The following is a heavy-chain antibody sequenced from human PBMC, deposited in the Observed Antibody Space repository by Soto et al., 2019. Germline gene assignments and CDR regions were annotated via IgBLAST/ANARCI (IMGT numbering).Heavy chain of an antibody. D-gene: IGHD6-19*01. CDR3: ARDRGYGSGALDY. CDR2: VYQSGSP. J-gene: IGHJ4*02. Sequence: QVQLQESGPGLVKPSGTLSLTCVVSGDSIRSSNWWTWVRQPPGKGLEWIGEVYQSGSPNYNPSLQSRITISVDKSNNQFSLKLNPVTAADTAVYYCARDRGYGSGALDYWGQGTLVTVSS. V-gene: IGHV4-4*02. CDR1: GDSIRSSNW.